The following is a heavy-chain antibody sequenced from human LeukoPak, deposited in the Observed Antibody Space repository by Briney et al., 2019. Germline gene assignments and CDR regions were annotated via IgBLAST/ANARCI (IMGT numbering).Heavy chain of an antibody. D-gene: IGHD3-10*01. CDR1: GGSFSGYY. J-gene: IGHJ1*01. CDR3: ARGGNFQR. Sequence: TSETLSLTCAVYGGSFSGYYWSWIRQPQGKGLEWIGEINHSGSTNYNPSLKSRVTISVDTSKNQFSLKLSSVTAADTAVYYCARGGNFQRWGQGTLVTVSS. CDR2: INHSGST. V-gene: IGHV4-34*01.